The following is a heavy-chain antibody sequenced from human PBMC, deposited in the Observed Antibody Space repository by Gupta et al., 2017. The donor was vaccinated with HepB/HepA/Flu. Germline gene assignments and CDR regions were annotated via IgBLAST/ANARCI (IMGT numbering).Heavy chain of an antibody. D-gene: IGHD2-21*01. J-gene: IGHJ4*02. CDR3: VLGAGDS. CDR2: ITPDGRDK. Sequence: VQLVESGGNLVQPGGSLTLSCAASRFIFSNFYMTWARQAPGKGLEWVVIITPDGRDKDYVDSVRGRFTISRDKAKHSLSLQMNSLTTEDTAIYYCVLGAGDSWGQGTVVTVSS. V-gene: IGHV3-7*01. CDR1: RFIFSNFY.